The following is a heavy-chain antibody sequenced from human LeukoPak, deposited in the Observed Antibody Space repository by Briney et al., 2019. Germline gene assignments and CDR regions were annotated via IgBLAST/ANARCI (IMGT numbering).Heavy chain of an antibody. V-gene: IGHV4-59*12. J-gene: IGHJ4*02. D-gene: IGHD4-23*01. CDR3: ARDARDGYGGNPFDY. CDR2: IYYSGSA. CDR1: GGSISDYS. Sequence: PSETLSLTCTVSGGSISDYSWSWIRQPPGKGLEWIGNIYYSGSASHNPSLKSRVTISRDTSKNQFSLKLSSVTAADTAVYYCARDARDGYGGNPFDYWGQGTLVTVSS.